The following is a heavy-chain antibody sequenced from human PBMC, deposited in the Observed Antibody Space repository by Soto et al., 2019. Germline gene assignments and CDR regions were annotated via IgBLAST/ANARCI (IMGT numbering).Heavy chain of an antibody. V-gene: IGHV1-2*04. CDR1: GYTFTGYY. CDR2: INPNSGGT. J-gene: IGHJ4*02. Sequence: ASVKVSCKASGYTFTGYYMHWVRQAPGQGLEWMGWINPNSGGTNYAQKFQGWVTMTRDTSISTAYMELSRLRSDDTAVYYCAREGDYYDSSGWPTLPHFDYWGQGTLVTVSS. CDR3: AREGDYYDSSGWPTLPHFDY. D-gene: IGHD3-22*01.